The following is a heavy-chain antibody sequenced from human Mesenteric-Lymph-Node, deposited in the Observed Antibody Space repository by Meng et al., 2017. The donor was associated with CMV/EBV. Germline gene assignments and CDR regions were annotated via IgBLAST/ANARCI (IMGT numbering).Heavy chain of an antibody. CDR3: ARDMLRYFDWTRPFDY. Sequence: GESLKISCAASGFTFSDYSMNWVRQAPGKGLEWVSSITRSSNYIYYVDSVKGRFTISRDNAKNSLYLQMNSLRAEDTAVYYCARDMLRYFDWTRPFDYWGQGTLVTVSS. V-gene: IGHV3-21*01. CDR1: GFTFSDYS. J-gene: IGHJ4*02. D-gene: IGHD3-9*01. CDR2: ITRSSNYI.